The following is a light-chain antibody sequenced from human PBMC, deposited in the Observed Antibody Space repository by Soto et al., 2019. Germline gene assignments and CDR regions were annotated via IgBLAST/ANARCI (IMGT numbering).Light chain of an antibody. J-gene: IGKJ1*01. Sequence: PGERATLSCRNFLAWYQQKPGQAPRLLIYGASTRATGIPARFSGSGSGTEFTLTISSLQSEDCAVDYCQQYNNWTWTFGQGTKRDIK. CDR3: QQYNNWTWT. CDR1: NF. V-gene: IGKV3-15*01. CDR2: GAS.